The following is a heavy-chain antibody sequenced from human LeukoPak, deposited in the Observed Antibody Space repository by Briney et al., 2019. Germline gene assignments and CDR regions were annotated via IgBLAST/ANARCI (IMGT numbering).Heavy chain of an antibody. J-gene: IGHJ5*02. CDR2: IYYSGST. Sequence: SQTLSLTCTVSGGSISSGGYYWNWIRQYPEKGLEWIGYIYYSGSTYYNPSLQSRVIISIDTSKNQFSLKLSSVTAADTAVYYCARWVYDYGDYTRRFDPWGQGTLVTVSS. V-gene: IGHV4-31*03. CDR3: ARWVYDYGDYTRRFDP. CDR1: GGSISSGGYY. D-gene: IGHD4-17*01.